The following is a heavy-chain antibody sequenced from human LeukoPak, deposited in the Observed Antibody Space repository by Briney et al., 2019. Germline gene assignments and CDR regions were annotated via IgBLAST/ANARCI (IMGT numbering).Heavy chain of an antibody. D-gene: IGHD6-19*01. CDR3: APTHGNGWYYFDC. Sequence: ASVKVSCKASGYTFTGYYIHWVRQAPGQGLEWMGWINPNRGDTNYAQKFQGRVTMTRDTSITTAYMELSRLRSDDTAVYYCAPTHGNGWYYFDCWGQGTLVTVSS. V-gene: IGHV1-2*02. CDR2: INPNRGDT. J-gene: IGHJ4*02. CDR1: GYTFTGYY.